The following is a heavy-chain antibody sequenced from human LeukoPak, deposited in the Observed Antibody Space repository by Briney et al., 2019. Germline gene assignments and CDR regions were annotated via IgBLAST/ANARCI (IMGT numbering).Heavy chain of an antibody. CDR1: GFTFNNYG. V-gene: IGHV4-34*01. CDR2: INHSGST. J-gene: IGHJ6*02. Sequence: PGKSLRLSCAASGFTFNNYGMHWVRQPPGKGLEWIGEINHSGSTNYNPSLKSRVTISVDTSKNQFSLKLSSVTAADTAVYYCAREPILGYCSGGSCYSRYYYYGMDVWGQGTTVTVSS. D-gene: IGHD2-15*01. CDR3: AREPILGYCSGGSCYSRYYYYGMDV.